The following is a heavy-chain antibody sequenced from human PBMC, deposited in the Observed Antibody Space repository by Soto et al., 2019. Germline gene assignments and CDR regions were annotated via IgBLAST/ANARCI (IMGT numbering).Heavy chain of an antibody. V-gene: IGHV5-51*01. CDR1: GYSFTSYW. CDR3: ARSGVWDTIFGRPYSYGMDV. CDR2: IYPGDSDT. Sequence: PGESLKISCNGSGYSFTSYWIGWVRQMPGKGLEWMGIIYPGDSDTRYSPSFQGQVTISADKSISTAYRQWSSLKASDTAMYYCARSGVWDTIFGRPYSYGMDVWGQGTTVTVSS. J-gene: IGHJ6*02. D-gene: IGHD3-3*01.